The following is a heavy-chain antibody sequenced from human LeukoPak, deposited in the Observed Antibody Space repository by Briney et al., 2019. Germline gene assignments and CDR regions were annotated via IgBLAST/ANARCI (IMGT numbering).Heavy chain of an antibody. V-gene: IGHV4-59*01. CDR1: DGSITGYY. CDR3: ARGPITFIRGGHFDY. J-gene: IGHJ4*02. Sequence: SETLSLTCTVSDGSITGYYWSWIRQSPGKGLEWIGYIFDSGSTNYSPSLQSRVTISVDTSKNYFSLKLRSVTAADTAVYYCARGPITFIRGGHFDYWGQGALVTVSS. D-gene: IGHD3-10*01. CDR2: IFDSGST.